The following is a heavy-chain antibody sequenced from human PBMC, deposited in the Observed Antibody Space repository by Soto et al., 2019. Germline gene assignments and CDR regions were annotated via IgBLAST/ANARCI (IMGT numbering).Heavy chain of an antibody. CDR2: ISGSSGSA. CDR1: GFTFNTYA. V-gene: IGHV3-23*01. Sequence: GGSLRLSCAASGFTFNTYAMTWVRQAPGKGLEWVSSISGSSGSAYYADSVKGRFTISRDNSKNTLYLQMYSLRAEDTATYYCARLSRATHYYYYGMDVWGQGTTVTVSS. J-gene: IGHJ6*02. D-gene: IGHD5-12*01. CDR3: ARLSRATHYYYYGMDV.